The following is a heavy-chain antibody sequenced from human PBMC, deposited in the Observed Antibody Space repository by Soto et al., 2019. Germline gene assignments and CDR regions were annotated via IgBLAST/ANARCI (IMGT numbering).Heavy chain of an antibody. CDR3: ARGDVRYYYYMDV. J-gene: IGHJ6*03. V-gene: IGHV3-64*02. D-gene: IGHD3-10*01. CDR2: ISTTGGST. CDR1: GFIFSSHS. Sequence: GGSLRLSCAASGFIFSSHSIHWVRQAPGKGLEYVSAISTTGGSTFYADSVKGRFTISRDNSKNTVYLHMGSLRAEDMAVYYCARGDVRYYYYMDVWGKATTVTVSS.